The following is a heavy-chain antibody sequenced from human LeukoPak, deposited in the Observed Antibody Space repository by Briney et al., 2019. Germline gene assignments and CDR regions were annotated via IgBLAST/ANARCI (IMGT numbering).Heavy chain of an antibody. V-gene: IGHV4-59*11. Sequence: SETLSLTCTVSGVSISGHYCSWIRPPPGKGLEWIGYINPSGTTDYNPSLRSRVTISLDTSNNQFSLKLTSVTAADTAVYYCAARLAAAGTIYFDFWGQGSLVTVSS. D-gene: IGHD6-13*01. CDR1: GVSISGHY. CDR2: INPSGTT. J-gene: IGHJ4*02. CDR3: AARLAAAGTIYFDF.